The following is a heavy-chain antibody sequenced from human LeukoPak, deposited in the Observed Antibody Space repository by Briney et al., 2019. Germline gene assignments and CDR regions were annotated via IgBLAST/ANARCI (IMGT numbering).Heavy chain of an antibody. CDR1: GFTFSSYA. Sequence: GGSLRLSCAASGFTFSSYAMSWVRQAPGKGLEWVSAISGSGGSTYYADSVKGRFTISRDNSKNTLYLQMNSLKTEDTAVYYCTTSKTLYSNFYYYYYYYMDVWGKGTTVTVSS. V-gene: IGHV3-23*01. J-gene: IGHJ6*03. CDR3: TTSKTLYSNFYYYYYYYMDV. D-gene: IGHD4-11*01. CDR2: ISGSGGST.